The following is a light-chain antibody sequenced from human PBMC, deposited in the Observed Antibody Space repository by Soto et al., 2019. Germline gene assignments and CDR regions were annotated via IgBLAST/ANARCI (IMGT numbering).Light chain of an antibody. CDR2: DVS. J-gene: IGLJ2*01. CDR3: SSYTTISTVV. CDR1: SSDVGAYKH. Sequence: QSALTQPASVSGSPGQSITISCTGTSSDVGAYKHVSWYQHYPGKAPKVMIYDVSNRHSGVSNRFSGSKSGNTASLTISGLQADDEADYYCSSYTTISTVVFGGGTKLTVL. V-gene: IGLV2-14*03.